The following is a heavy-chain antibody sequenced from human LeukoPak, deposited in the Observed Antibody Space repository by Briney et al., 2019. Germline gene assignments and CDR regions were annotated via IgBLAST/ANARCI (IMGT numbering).Heavy chain of an antibody. V-gene: IGHV4-59*08. CDR3: AGTYPADRYGSGSYYNR. Sequence: SETLSLTCTVSGGSISSYYWSWIRQPPGKGLEWIGYIYYSGSTNYNPSLKSRVTISVDTSKNQFSLKLSSVTAADTGVYYCAGTYPADRYGSGSYYNRWGQGTLVTVSS. D-gene: IGHD3-10*01. J-gene: IGHJ4*02. CDR2: IYYSGST. CDR1: GGSISSYY.